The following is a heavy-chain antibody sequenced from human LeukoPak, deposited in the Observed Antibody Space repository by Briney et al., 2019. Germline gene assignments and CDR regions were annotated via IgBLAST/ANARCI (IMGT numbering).Heavy chain of an antibody. CDR3: ARDGGGEKGSGAFDI. D-gene: IGHD2-15*01. Sequence: QPGGSLRLSCAASGFTFSSYAMYWVRQAPGKGLEWVAVISDDGSNKYYADSVKGRFAISRDNSKNTLCLQMNSLRAEDTAVYYCARDGGGEKGSGAFDIWGQGTMVTVSS. CDR2: ISDDGSNK. CDR1: GFTFSSYA. J-gene: IGHJ3*02. V-gene: IGHV3-30*09.